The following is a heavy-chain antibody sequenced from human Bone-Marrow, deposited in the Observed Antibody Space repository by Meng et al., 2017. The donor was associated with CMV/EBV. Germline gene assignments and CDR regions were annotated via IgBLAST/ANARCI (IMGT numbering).Heavy chain of an antibody. CDR3: ARASPSVSVFDI. J-gene: IGHJ3*02. Sequence: GESLKISCAASGFTFSSYWMHWVRQAPGKGLEWVSVIYSGGSTYYAGSVKGRFTISKDNSKNTLYLQMNSLRAADTAVYYCARASPSVSVFDIWGQGTMVTVSS. CDR1: GFTFSSYW. CDR2: IYSGGST. D-gene: IGHD5/OR15-5a*01. V-gene: IGHV3-53*01.